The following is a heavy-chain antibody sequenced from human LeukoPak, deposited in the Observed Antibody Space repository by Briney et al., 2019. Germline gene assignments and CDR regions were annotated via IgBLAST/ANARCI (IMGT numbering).Heavy chain of an antibody. D-gene: IGHD3-10*01. J-gene: IGHJ4*02. CDR2: ISSSSSYK. CDR3: ARGPVLLWFGELSPHFDY. V-gene: IGHV3-21*01. Sequence: GGSLRLSCAASGFTFSSYSMNWVRQAPGKGLEWVSSISSSSSYKYYADSVKGRFTISRDNAKNSLYLQMSGLRAEDTAVYYCARGPVLLWFGELSPHFDYWGQGTLVTVSS. CDR1: GFTFSSYS.